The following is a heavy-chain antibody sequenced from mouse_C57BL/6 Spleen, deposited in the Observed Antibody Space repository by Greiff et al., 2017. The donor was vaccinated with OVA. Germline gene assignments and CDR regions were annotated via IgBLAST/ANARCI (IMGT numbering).Heavy chain of an antibody. V-gene: IGHV1-52*01. D-gene: IGHD4-1*01. Sequence: VQLQQPGAELVRPGSSVKLSCKASGYTFTSYWMHWVKQRPIQGLEWIGNIDPSDSETHYNQKFKDKATLTVDKSSSTAYMQLSSLTSEDSAVYYCARQPPGTRYYFDYWGQGTTLTVSS. CDR3: ARQPPGTRYYFDY. CDR1: GYTFTSYW. J-gene: IGHJ2*01. CDR2: IDPSDSET.